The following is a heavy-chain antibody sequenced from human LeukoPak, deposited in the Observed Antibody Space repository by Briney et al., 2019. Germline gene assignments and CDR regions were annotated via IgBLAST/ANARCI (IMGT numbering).Heavy chain of an antibody. CDR3: AKDKGDGSGWDVFDY. CDR1: GFTLSRYV. J-gene: IGHJ4*02. Sequence: PGGSLRLSCATSGFTLSRYVMSWVRQAPGRGLEWVSLIRGSDDSTYYADSVKGRFTISRDDSRNTPNLQMNSLRADDTAVYYCAKDKGDGSGWDVFDYWGQGTLVTVAS. V-gene: IGHV3-23*01. CDR2: IRGSDDST. D-gene: IGHD6-19*01.